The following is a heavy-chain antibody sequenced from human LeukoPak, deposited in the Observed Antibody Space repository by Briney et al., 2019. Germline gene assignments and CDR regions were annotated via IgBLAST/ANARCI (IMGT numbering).Heavy chain of an antibody. CDR1: GFTFSSYA. Sequence: GRSLRLSCAASGFTFSSYAMHWVRQAPGKGLEYVSAISSNGGSTYYANSVKGRFTISRDNSKNTLYLQMGSLRAEDMAVYYCARAGDYENYYYYYGMDVWGQGTTVTVSS. J-gene: IGHJ6*02. CDR2: ISSNGGST. CDR3: ARAGDYENYYYYYGMDV. D-gene: IGHD4-17*01. V-gene: IGHV3-64*01.